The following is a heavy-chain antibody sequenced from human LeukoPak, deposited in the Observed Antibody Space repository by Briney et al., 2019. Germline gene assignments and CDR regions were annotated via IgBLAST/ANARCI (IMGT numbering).Heavy chain of an antibody. V-gene: IGHV3-11*01. D-gene: IGHD1-26*01. CDR2: ISSSGSTI. CDR1: GFTFSNYY. CDR3: ARAFRIVGATSHFDY. J-gene: IGHJ4*02. Sequence: GGSMRLACAAYGFTFSNYYMSWNRHAPGKGLEWDSYISSSGSTIYYADSVKGRFTISRDNAKNSLYLQMNSLRAEDTAVYYCARAFRIVGATSHFDYWGQGTLVTVSS.